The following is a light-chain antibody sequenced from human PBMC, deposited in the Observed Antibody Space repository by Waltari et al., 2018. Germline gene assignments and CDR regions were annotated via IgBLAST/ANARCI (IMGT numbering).Light chain of an antibody. CDR1: QSIRST. Sequence: EIVFTQSPAPLSVSPGDRAALSCWASQSIRSTLAWYQQKPGQAPRLLIYDASTRATGIPVRFSGSGSGTYFTLTISSLQSEDFAVYYCQQYTNWPLTFGGGTKVEI. CDR2: DAS. V-gene: IGKV3D-15*01. CDR3: QQYTNWPLT. J-gene: IGKJ4*01.